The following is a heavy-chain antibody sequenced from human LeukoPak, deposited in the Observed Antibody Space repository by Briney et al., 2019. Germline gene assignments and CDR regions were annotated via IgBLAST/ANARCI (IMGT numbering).Heavy chain of an antibody. D-gene: IGHD4-23*01. CDR1: GGSISSYY. V-gene: IGHV4-59*12. CDR3: AREDYGGNSLDAFDI. Sequence: SETLYLTCTVSGGSISSYYWSWIRQPPGKGLEWIGYIYYSGSTNYNPSLKSRVTMSVDTSKNQFSLKLSSVTAADTAVYYCAREDYGGNSLDAFDIWGQGTMVTVSS. CDR2: IYYSGST. J-gene: IGHJ3*02.